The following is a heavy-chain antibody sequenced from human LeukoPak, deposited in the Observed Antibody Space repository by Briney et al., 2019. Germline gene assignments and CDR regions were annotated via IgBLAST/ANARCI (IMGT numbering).Heavy chain of an antibody. J-gene: IGHJ5*02. CDR3: ATEWSQYYYDSSGPWFDP. V-gene: IGHV1-24*01. CDR2: FDPEDGET. D-gene: IGHD3-22*01. Sequence: GASVKVSCKVSGYTLTELSMHWVREAPGKGLEWMGGFDPEDGETIYAQKFQGRVTMTEDTSTDTAYMELSSLRSEDTAVYYCATEWSQYYYDSSGPWFDPWGQGTLVTVSS. CDR1: GYTLTELS.